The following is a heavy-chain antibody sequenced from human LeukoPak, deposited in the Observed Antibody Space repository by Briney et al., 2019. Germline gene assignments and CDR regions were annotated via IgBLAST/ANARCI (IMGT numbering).Heavy chain of an antibody. CDR2: ISSSSSYI. Sequence: GGSLRLSCAASGFTFSSYSMNWVRQAPGKGLERVSSISSSSSYIYYADSVKGRFTISRDNAKNSLYLQMNSLRAEDTAVYYCARDRGYIVVVPAAVDYWGQGTLVTVSS. J-gene: IGHJ4*02. CDR1: GFTFSSYS. CDR3: ARDRGYIVVVPAAVDY. D-gene: IGHD2-2*01. V-gene: IGHV3-21*01.